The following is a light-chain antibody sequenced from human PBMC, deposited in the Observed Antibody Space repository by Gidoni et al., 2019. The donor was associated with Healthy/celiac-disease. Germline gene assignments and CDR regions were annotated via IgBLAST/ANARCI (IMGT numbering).Light chain of an antibody. V-gene: IGKV1-39*01. CDR1: QSISSY. Sequence: DIQMTQSPSSLSASVGDRVTITCRASQSISSYLNCYQQKPGKAPKLLIYAASSLQSGVPSRFSGSGSGTDFTLTISSLQPEDFATYYCQQSYSTPRSITFXQXTRLEIK. CDR2: AAS. CDR3: QQSYSTPRSIT. J-gene: IGKJ5*01.